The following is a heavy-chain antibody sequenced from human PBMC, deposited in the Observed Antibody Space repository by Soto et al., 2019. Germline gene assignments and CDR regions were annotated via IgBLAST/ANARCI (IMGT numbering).Heavy chain of an antibody. CDR3: AKEIAVAVATPPEY. CDR2: ISGRGGET. D-gene: IGHD5-12*01. J-gene: IGHJ4*02. Sequence: EVQLLQSGGGLVQPGGSLRLSCTASGFIYSLYAMAWVRQAPGKGLEWVSAISGRGGETSYADSVKGRFTISRDNSKNTVYLQMTNLRAEDTAVYYCAKEIAVAVATPPEYWGQGTLVTVSS. V-gene: IGHV3-23*01. CDR1: GFIYSLYA.